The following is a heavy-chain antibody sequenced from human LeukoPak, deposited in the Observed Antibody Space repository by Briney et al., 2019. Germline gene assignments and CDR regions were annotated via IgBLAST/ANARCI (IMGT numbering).Heavy chain of an antibody. CDR3: ARASITGMDGC. V-gene: IGHV3-74*01. Sequence: GGSLRLSCAASGFTFSNYWMNWLRQAPGKGLVWVSRINGVGSSTTYADSVKGRFTISRDNAKNTLSLQMNSLRAEDTAVYYCARASITGMDGCWGQGTLVTVSS. CDR2: INGVGSST. J-gene: IGHJ4*02. CDR1: GFTFSNYW. D-gene: IGHD5-18*01.